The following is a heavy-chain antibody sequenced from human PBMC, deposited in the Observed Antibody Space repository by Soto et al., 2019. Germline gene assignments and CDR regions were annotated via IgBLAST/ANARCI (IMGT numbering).Heavy chain of an antibody. CDR2: INPYSGGA. CDR3: ARVIRGAYYNSPLDT. CDR1: GYTFTGYF. Sequence: ASVKVSCKASGYTFTGYFMHWVRQAPGQGLEWMGWINPYSGGADYAQSFQGRVTMTRDTPISTVYMELSRLRFDDTAVYYCARVIRGAYYNSPLDTWGQGTVVTVSS. D-gene: IGHD3-10*01. V-gene: IGHV1-2*02. J-gene: IGHJ5*02.